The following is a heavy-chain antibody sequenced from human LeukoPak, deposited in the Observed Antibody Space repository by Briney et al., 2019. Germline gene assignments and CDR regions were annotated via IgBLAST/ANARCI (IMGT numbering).Heavy chain of an antibody. Sequence: ASVKVSCKASGYTFTGYYMHWVRQAPGQGLEWMGWINPNSGGPNYAQKFQGRVTMTRDTSISTAYMEMSRLRSDDTAVYYCARDVSAGGTNWFDPWGQGTLVTVSS. V-gene: IGHV1-2*02. CDR1: GYTFTGYY. CDR2: INPNSGGP. CDR3: ARDVSAGGTNWFDP. D-gene: IGHD3-16*01. J-gene: IGHJ5*02.